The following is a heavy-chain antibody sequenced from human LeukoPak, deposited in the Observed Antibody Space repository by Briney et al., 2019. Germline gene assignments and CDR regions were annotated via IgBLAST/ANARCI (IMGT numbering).Heavy chain of an antibody. CDR1: GFTFSSYG. Sequence: PGGSLRLSCAASGFTFSSYGMHWVRQAPGKGLEWVAVISYDGSNKYYADSVKGRFTISRDNSKNTLYLQMNSLRAEDTAVYYCAKDPFFLPGAFDIWGQGIMVTVSS. CDR3: AKDPFFLPGAFDI. J-gene: IGHJ3*02. V-gene: IGHV3-30*18. CDR2: ISYDGSNK. D-gene: IGHD2/OR15-2a*01.